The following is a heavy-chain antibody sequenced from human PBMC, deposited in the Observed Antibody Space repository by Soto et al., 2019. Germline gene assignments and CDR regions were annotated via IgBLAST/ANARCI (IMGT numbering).Heavy chain of an antibody. D-gene: IGHD2-2*01. J-gene: IGHJ6*03. CDR3: ALKHSTSWAYFYYYMDV. V-gene: IGHV3-74*01. Sequence: GGSLRLSCAASGFTFRSYWMHWVRQAPGKGLAWVARISSEGSSTRYADSVKGRFTMSKDNAKNTLYLQMNSLRAEDTAVYYCALKHSTSWAYFYYYMDVWGKGTTVTVSS. CDR2: ISSEGSST. CDR1: GFTFRSYW.